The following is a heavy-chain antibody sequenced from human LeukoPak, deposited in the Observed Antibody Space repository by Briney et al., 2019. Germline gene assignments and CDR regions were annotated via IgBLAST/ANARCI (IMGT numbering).Heavy chain of an antibody. CDR2: INHGGST. V-gene: IGHV4-34*01. Sequence: SETLSLTCAVYGGSFSGYYWSWIRQPPGKGLAWIGEINHGGSTNYNPSLKSRVTISVDTSKNQFSLKLNSVTAADTAVYYCARVGENYYGGRIFDYWGQGTLVTVSS. D-gene: IGHD3-10*01. CDR1: GGSFSGYY. CDR3: ARVGENYYGGRIFDY. J-gene: IGHJ4*02.